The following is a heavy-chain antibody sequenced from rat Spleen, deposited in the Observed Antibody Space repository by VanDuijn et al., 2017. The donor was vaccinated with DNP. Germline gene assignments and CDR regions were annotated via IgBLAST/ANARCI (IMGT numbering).Heavy chain of an antibody. J-gene: IGHJ2*01. D-gene: IGHD1-4*01. CDR2: ISPSGGST. CDR3: ARGNYPGINTFDY. Sequence: EVQLVESGGGLVQPGRSLKLSCAASGFTFSNYDMAWVRQAPTKGLEWVASISPSGGSTYYRASVTGRFTVSRYNAKSTLYLQMNSLRSDDTATYYCARGNYPGINTFDYWGQGVMVTVSS. V-gene: IGHV5-25*01. CDR1: GFTFSNYD.